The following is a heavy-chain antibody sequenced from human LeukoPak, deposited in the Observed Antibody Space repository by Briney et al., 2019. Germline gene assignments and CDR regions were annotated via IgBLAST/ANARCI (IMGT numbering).Heavy chain of an antibody. Sequence: SGGSLRLSCAASGFTFSSYGMHWVRQAPGKGLEWVANIKQDGSEKYYVDSVKGRFTISRDNAKNSLYLQMNSLRAEDTAVYYCARDYYGSGSPPSDYWGQGTLVTVSS. V-gene: IGHV3-7*01. CDR1: GFTFSSYG. CDR3: ARDYYGSGSPPSDY. J-gene: IGHJ4*02. CDR2: IKQDGSEK. D-gene: IGHD3-10*01.